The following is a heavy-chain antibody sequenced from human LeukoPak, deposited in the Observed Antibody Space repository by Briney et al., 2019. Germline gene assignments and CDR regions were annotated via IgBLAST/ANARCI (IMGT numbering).Heavy chain of an antibody. CDR2: IFYSGST. CDR3: AGDLYSSRTNDAFVI. J-gene: IGHJ3*02. Sequence: SETLSLTCTVSGGSISTSNYYWGWIRQPPGKGLEWIGNIFYSGSTYYSPSLKSRVTISLDTSRNQFSLKLSSVTAADTAVYYCAGDLYSSRTNDAFVIWGQGTMVTVSS. V-gene: IGHV4-39*07. D-gene: IGHD6-13*01. CDR1: GGSISTSNYY.